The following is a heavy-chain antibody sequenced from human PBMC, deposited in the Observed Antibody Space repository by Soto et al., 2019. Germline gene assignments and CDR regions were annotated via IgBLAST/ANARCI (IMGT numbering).Heavy chain of an antibody. CDR2: IYYSGSS. V-gene: IGHV4-39*01. J-gene: IGHJ4*02. D-gene: IGHD3-3*01. Sequence: QLQLQESGPGLVKPSETLSLTCTVSGDSMSSSSYYWGWIRQPPGTGLEWVGSIYYSGSSYYNPSLKSRVTISVDTSKNRSSLSLSSVTAADTALYYCERHGRQGSTYYDFWSGYYPFDYWGLGTLVTVSS. CDR1: GDSMSSSSYY. CDR3: ERHGRQGSTYYDFWSGYYPFDY.